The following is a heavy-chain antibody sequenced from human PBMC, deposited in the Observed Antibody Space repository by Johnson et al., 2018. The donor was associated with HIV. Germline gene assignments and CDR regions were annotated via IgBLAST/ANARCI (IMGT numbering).Heavy chain of an antibody. CDR3: AKDLVVTAPGAFDI. V-gene: IGHV3-30-3*01. CDR2: ISYDGSTK. CDR1: GFTFSSYA. D-gene: IGHD2-21*02. Sequence: QVQLVESGGGLVQPGGSLRLSCAASGFTFSSYALRWVRQAPGKGLAWVAVISYDGSTKYYANSVKVRFTISSDNSKNTLYLQMNSLRAEATAVYYCAKDLVVTAPGAFDIWVQGTMVTVSS. J-gene: IGHJ3*02.